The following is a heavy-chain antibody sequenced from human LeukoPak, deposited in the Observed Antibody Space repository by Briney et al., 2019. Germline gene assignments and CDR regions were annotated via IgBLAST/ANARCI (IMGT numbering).Heavy chain of an antibody. J-gene: IGHJ3*02. CDR3: ARDRTYSRLNTQVSAFDI. D-gene: IGHD2-15*01. V-gene: IGHV3-33*08. CDR2: IWYDGSNK. CDR1: GFTFSSDA. Sequence: PGGSLRLSCAAPGFTFSSDAMHWVRQAPGKGLEWVAVIWYDGSNKYYADSVKGRFTISRDNSKNTLYLQMNSLRAEDTAVYYCARDRTYSRLNTQVSAFDIWGQGTMVTVSS.